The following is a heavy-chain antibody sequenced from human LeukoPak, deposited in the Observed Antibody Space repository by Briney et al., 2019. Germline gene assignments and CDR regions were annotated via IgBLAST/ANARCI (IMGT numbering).Heavy chain of an antibody. CDR1: GDSISSYY. CDR3: ARGRYVNSLYAVDI. CDR2: LSKSGNT. V-gene: IGHV4-59*01. J-gene: IGHJ3*02. Sequence: KPSETLPLTCTVSGDSISSYYWSWIRLPPGKGLEWIGYLSKSGNTNYSPSLKSRVTIFGDTSKNQFFLKLSSVTAADTAVYYCARGRYVNSLYAVDIRGQGTLVTVSS. D-gene: IGHD3-16*01.